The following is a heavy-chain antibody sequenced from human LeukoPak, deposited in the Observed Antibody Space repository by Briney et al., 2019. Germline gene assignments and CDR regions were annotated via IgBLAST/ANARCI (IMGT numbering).Heavy chain of an antibody. CDR2: INPNSGGT. CDR1: GYTFTGYY. D-gene: IGHD3-16*01. J-gene: IGHJ4*02. CDR3: ARGGPAARLITFGGVTDY. V-gene: IGHV1-2*02. Sequence: ASVKVSCKASGYTFTGYYVHWVRQAPGQGLEWMGWINPNSGGTNYAQKFQGRVTMTRDTSISTAYMELSRLRSDDTAVYYCARGGPAARLITFGGVTDYWGQGTLVTVSS.